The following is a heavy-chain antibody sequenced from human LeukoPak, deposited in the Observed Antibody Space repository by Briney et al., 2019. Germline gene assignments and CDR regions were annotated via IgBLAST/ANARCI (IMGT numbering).Heavy chain of an antibody. CDR1: GFTFSRYW. V-gene: IGHV3-7*04. Sequence: PGGSLRLSCAVSGFTFSRYWMSWVRQAPGKGLEWVANIKEDGSEKYYVDSVKGRFTISRDNAENSLYLQMNSLRAEDTAVYYCARDRGGRTGLDDWGQGTLVTVSS. J-gene: IGHJ4*02. CDR2: IKEDGSEK. D-gene: IGHD2-15*01. CDR3: ARDRGGRTGLDD.